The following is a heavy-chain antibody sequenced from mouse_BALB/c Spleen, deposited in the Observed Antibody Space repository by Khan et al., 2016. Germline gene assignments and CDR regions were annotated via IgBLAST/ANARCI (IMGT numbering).Heavy chain of an antibody. CDR2: INTNTGEP. Sequence: QVQLVQSGPELKKPGETVKISCKASGYTFTNYGMNWVKQAPGKGLKWMSWINTNTGEPTYAEEFKGRFALSLETSASTAYLQINNLKNEDTAPSFCVREPRTMDYWGQGTSVTVSS. J-gene: IGHJ4*01. V-gene: IGHV9-3*02. CDR1: GYTFTNYG. CDR3: VREPRTMDY.